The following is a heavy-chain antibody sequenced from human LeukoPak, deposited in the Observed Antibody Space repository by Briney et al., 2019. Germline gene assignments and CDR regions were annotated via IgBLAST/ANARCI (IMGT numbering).Heavy chain of an antibody. Sequence: GASVKVSCKASGYSFINYAIHWVRQAPGQRLEWMGWINAGNGNTKYSQKFQGRVTMTTDTSASTAYMELRSLTSDDTAVYYCARGGGYNDYWGQGTLVTVSS. V-gene: IGHV1-3*01. CDR1: GYSFINYA. CDR3: ARGGGYNDY. D-gene: IGHD5-24*01. J-gene: IGHJ4*02. CDR2: INAGNGNT.